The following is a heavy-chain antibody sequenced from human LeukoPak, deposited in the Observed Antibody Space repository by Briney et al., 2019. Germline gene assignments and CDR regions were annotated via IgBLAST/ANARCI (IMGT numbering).Heavy chain of an antibody. CDR3: ARAVVTAIDY. D-gene: IGHD2-21*02. Sequence: GASVKVSCKASGYTFTSYSMNWVRQAPGQGLEWMGWINTNTGNPTYAQAFTGRFVFSSDTSISTAYLQISSLKAEDTAIYYCARAVVTAIDYWGQGTLVTVSS. CDR2: INTNTGNP. CDR1: GYTFTSYS. J-gene: IGHJ4*02. V-gene: IGHV7-4-1*02.